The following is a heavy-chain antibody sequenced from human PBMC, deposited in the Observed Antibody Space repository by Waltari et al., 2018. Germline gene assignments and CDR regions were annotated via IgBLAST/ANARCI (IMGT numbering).Heavy chain of an antibody. CDR3: ARGICSSTSCYYGYMDV. J-gene: IGHJ6*03. D-gene: IGHD2-2*01. CDR1: GFTVHFYG. Sequence: EVHLVESVGDLGQPGGYLRLSCVASGFTVHFYGMNWVRQAPGKGLEWIAFISDSSSTFYYANTVKGRFTVSRDNAKNSVFLQMNSLRAEDTATYYCARGICSSTSCYYGYMDVWGKGTTVSVSS. CDR2: ISDSSSTF. V-gene: IGHV3-48*04.